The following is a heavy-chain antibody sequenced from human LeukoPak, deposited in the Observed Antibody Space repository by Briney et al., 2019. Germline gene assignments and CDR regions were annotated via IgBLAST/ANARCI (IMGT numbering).Heavy chain of an antibody. V-gene: IGHV1-69*05. D-gene: IGHD4-17*01. J-gene: IGHJ4*02. CDR1: GYTFTGYY. CDR2: IIPIFGTA. CDR3: ARTHDYGDYVLEY. Sequence: SVKVSCKASGYTFTGYYMHWVRQAPGQGLEWMGRIIPIFGTANYAQKFQGRVTITTDESTSTAYMELSSLRSEDTAVYYCARTHDYGDYVLEYWGQGTLVTVSS.